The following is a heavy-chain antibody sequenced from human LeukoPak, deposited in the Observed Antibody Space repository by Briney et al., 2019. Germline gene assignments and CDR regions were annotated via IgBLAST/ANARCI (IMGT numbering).Heavy chain of an antibody. D-gene: IGHD6-13*01. Sequence: PSETLSLTCTVSDGSISSYYWSWIRQPPGKGLEWIGYIYYSGSTNYNPSLKSRVTISVDTSKNQFSLKLSSVTAADTAVYYCARGIAARGDFDYWGQGTLVTVSS. J-gene: IGHJ4*02. CDR2: IYYSGST. CDR3: ARGIAARGDFDY. V-gene: IGHV4-59*01. CDR1: DGSISSYY.